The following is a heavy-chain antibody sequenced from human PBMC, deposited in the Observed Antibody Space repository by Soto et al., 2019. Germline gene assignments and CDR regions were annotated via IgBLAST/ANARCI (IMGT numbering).Heavy chain of an antibody. V-gene: IGHV3-15*07. CDR1: GFSVTDAW. J-gene: IGHJ6*02. CDR3: TIPTPDTPMATEYYYFAMDV. Sequence: DVQLLESGGGLVEPGGSLRLSCAVSGFSVTDAWMNWVRQVPGKGLAWVGRIKSKFDGGSTDYAAPVKGRFTISKDDSKNMLYLQMNSLKTEDTGVYYCTIPTPDTPMATEYYYFAMDVWGPGTTVSVSS. CDR2: IKSKFDGGST. D-gene: IGHD5-18*01.